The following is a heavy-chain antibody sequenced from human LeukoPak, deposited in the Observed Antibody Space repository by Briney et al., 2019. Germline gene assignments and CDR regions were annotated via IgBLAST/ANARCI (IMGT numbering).Heavy chain of an antibody. CDR2: IYYSEST. CDR1: GGSISSSSYY. D-gene: IGHD6-13*01. J-gene: IGHJ4*02. V-gene: IGHV4-39*07. CDR3: ARAENSGWSAGALDN. Sequence: SSETLSLTCTVSGGSISSSSYYWSWIRQPPGKGLEWIGSIYYSESTYYNPSLKSRVTISIDTSKNQFSLKLSSVTAADTALYYCARAENSGWSAGALDNWGQGTLVTVS.